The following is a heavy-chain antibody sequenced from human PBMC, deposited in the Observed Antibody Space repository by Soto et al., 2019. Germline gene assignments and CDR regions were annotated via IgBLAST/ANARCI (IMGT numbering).Heavy chain of an antibody. Sequence: QMQLQESGPGLVKPSETLSLTCTVSSGSITSSDYYWGWIRQPPGKGLEWVGSVHFGGDTRYNPSLKSRVTVSVDTSKNQFSLKVSSVTAADTAVYFCARRAARGYFYMDVWGKGTTVTVSS. D-gene: IGHD6-6*01. V-gene: IGHV4-39*01. CDR2: VHFGGDT. J-gene: IGHJ6*03. CDR1: SGSITSSDYY. CDR3: ARRAARGYFYMDV.